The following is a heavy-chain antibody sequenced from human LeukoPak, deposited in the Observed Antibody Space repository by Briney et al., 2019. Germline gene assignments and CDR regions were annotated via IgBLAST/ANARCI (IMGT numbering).Heavy chain of an antibody. V-gene: IGHV3-30*02. Sequence: GGSLRLSCAASGFTFSSYGMHWVRQAPGKGLEWVAFIRYDGSNKYYADSVKGRFTISRDNSKNTVYLQMNSLRVEDTAVYYCAREGSSSGLIPARPGYWGQGTLVTVSS. D-gene: IGHD6-6*01. CDR1: GFTFSSYG. CDR2: IRYDGSNK. CDR3: AREGSSSGLIPARPGY. J-gene: IGHJ4*02.